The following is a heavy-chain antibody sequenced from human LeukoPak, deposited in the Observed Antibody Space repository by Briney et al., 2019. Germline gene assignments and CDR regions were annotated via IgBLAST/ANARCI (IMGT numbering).Heavy chain of an antibody. V-gene: IGHV4-4*07. D-gene: IGHD1-26*01. Sequence: SETLSLTCSVSGGSMNNYYWSWIRQTAGKGLEWIGRIYISGFTNYRPSLKGRVTMSVDTSKNQFSLRLNSVTAADTAVYFCARDGGSSPWVFDSWGQGVQVTVSS. CDR1: GGSMNNYY. J-gene: IGHJ4*02. CDR3: ARDGGSSPWVFDS. CDR2: IYISGFT.